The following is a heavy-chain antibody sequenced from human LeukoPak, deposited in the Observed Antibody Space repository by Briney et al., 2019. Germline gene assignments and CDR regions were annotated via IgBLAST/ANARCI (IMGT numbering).Heavy chain of an antibody. Sequence: GGSLRLSCAASGFTFSSYAMSWVRQAPGKGLEWVSAISGGGGSTYYADSVKGRFTISRDNSKNTLYLQMNSLRAEDTAVYYCAKDRARSEWLLYVGYYYYGMDVWGQGTTVTVSS. CDR3: AKDRARSEWLLYVGYYYYGMDV. D-gene: IGHD3-3*01. CDR1: GFTFSSYA. CDR2: ISGGGGST. J-gene: IGHJ6*02. V-gene: IGHV3-23*01.